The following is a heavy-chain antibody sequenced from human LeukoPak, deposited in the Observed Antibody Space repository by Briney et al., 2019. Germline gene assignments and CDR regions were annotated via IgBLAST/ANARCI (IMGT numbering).Heavy chain of an antibody. Sequence: GGSLGLSCEASGMTFRRHWMSWIRKAPGKGLEWEAKISKDGGGTGYVDSVKGRFTISRDNAKNSLYLQMNNLRAEDTAVYYCARSYCSGNDCYSDYYFDLWGRGTRVIVSS. CDR1: GMTFRRHW. V-gene: IGHV3-7*03. D-gene: IGHD2-15*01. J-gene: IGHJ2*01. CDR2: ISKDGGGT. CDR3: ARSYCSGNDCYSDYYFDL.